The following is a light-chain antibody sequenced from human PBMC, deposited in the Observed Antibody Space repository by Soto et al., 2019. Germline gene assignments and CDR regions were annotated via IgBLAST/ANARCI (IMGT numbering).Light chain of an antibody. V-gene: IGLV1-51*01. CDR2: DND. J-gene: IGLJ3*02. CDR3: ETWDSSLSAGV. Sequence: QSVLTQPPSVSAAPGQKVTVSCSGSRSNIGNNYVSWYQHLPGTAPKLLIYDNDKRPSGIPDRFSASKSGTSATLDITGLQTGDEAEYYCETWDSSLSAGVFGGGTKLTVL. CDR1: RSNIGNNY.